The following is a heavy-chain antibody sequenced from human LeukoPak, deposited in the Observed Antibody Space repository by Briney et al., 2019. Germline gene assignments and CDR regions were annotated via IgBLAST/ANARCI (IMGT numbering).Heavy chain of an antibody. Sequence: GGSLRLSCAASGFTFYSFDMHWVRQAPGKGLESVAVASYGGSNTYNADSVKGRFTISRDNSNNIMYLQMDSLRPEDTAVYYCARDLGYCSGNRCSFHGMDVWGQGTAVTVYS. CDR2: ASYGGSNT. CDR1: GFTFYSFD. CDR3: ARDLGYCSGNRCSFHGMDV. J-gene: IGHJ6*02. V-gene: IGHV3-30*04. D-gene: IGHD2-15*01.